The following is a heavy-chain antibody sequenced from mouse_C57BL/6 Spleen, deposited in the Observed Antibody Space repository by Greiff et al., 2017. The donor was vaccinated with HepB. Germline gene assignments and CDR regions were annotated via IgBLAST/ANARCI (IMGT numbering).Heavy chain of an antibody. CDR3: TGITTVVANYFDD. D-gene: IGHD1-1*01. J-gene: IGHJ2*01. Sequence: EVKLMESGAELVRPGASVKLSCTASGFNIKDDYMHWVKQRPEQGLEWIGWIDPENGDTEYASKFQGKATITADTSSNTAYLQLSSLTSEDTAVYYCTGITTVVANYFDDWGQGTTLTVSS. V-gene: IGHV14-4*01. CDR1: GFNIKDDY. CDR2: IDPENGDT.